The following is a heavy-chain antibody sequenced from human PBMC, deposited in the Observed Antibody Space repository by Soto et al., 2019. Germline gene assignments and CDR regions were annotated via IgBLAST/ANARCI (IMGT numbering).Heavy chain of an antibody. CDR3: AREIVTTGEYYFDS. D-gene: IGHD1-1*01. V-gene: IGHV3-74*01. J-gene: IGHJ4*02. Sequence: SGSLRLSGAASGFTLRSYWMHWVRQATGKGLVWVSRINRDGSSTSYADSVKGRVTISRDTAKNTLYLQMNSLRAEDTAVYYCAREIVTTGEYYFDSWGLGTLVTVSS. CDR1: GFTLRSYW. CDR2: INRDGSST.